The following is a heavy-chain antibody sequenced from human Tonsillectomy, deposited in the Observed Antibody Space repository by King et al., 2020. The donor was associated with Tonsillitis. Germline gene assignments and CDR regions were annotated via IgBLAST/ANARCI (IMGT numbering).Heavy chain of an antibody. V-gene: IGHV1-18*01. J-gene: IGHJ4*02. CDR1: GYIFPSYG. CDR2: ISAYNGNT. D-gene: IGHD3-9*01. Sequence: QLVQSGAEMKKPGASVKVSCKASGYIFPSYGISWVRQAPGHGLEWMGYISAYNGNTISAQKLQGRVTMTTDTSTSTAYMELRSLTSDDTAVYYCARATSPANVLRFFDLSDYWGQGTLVTVSS. CDR3: ARATSPANVLRFFDLSDY.